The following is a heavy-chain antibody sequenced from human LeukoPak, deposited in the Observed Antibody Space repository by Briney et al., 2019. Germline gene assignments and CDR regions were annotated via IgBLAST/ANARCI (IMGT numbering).Heavy chain of an antibody. J-gene: IGHJ4*02. V-gene: IGHV3-30-3*01. CDR1: GFTFSSYA. CDR3: ARDISTWELLQHPIDY. Sequence: GESLRLSCAASGFTFSSYAMHWVRQAPGKGLEWVGVISYDGSNKYYADSVKGRFTISRDNSKNTLYLQMNSLRAEDTAVYYCARDISTWELLQHPIDYWGQGTLVTVSS. CDR2: ISYDGSNK. D-gene: IGHD1-26*01.